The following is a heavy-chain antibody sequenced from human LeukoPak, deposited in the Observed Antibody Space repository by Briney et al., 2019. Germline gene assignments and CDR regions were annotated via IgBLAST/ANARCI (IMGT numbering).Heavy chain of an antibody. J-gene: IGHJ4*02. CDR1: GFIFSGYA. V-gene: IGHV3-23*05. CDR3: AKYRNPDGTNSLDY. D-gene: IGHD5-24*01. CDR2: IYRSGGTT. Sequence: GGSLRLSCEGSGFIFSGYAMNWVRQTPETGLEWVALIYRSGGTTYYADSVKGRFTISRDNSRDTVYLQMNSLRVDDTARYFCAKYRNPDGTNSLDYWGQGTQVTVSS.